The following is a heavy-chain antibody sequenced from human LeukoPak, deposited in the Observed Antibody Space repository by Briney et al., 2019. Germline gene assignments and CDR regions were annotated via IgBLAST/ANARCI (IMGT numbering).Heavy chain of an antibody. CDR3: VRTNRWDLTYYFDY. CDR1: GGSISSSSYY. J-gene: IGHJ4*02. CDR2: IHYSGST. Sequence: SETLSLTCTVSGGSISSSSYYWGWIRQPPGKGLEWIGSIHYSGSTNYNPSLKSRVTISVDTSKNQFSLRLTSVTAADTAVYYCVRTNRWDLTYYFDYWGQGTLVTVSS. D-gene: IGHD1-14*01. V-gene: IGHV4-39*07.